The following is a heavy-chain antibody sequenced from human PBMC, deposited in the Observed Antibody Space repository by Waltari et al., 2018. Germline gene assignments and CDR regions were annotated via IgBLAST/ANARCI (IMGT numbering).Heavy chain of an antibody. CDR3: ARDLGGAVFDY. V-gene: IGHV1-69*04. CDR1: GGTFSSYA. D-gene: IGHD3-16*01. CDR2: VIPILARA. J-gene: IGHJ4*02. Sequence: QVQLVQSGAEVKKPGSSVKVSCKASGGTFSSYAISWVRPAPGQGLEWMGRVIPILARANCGQKFQGRVTITADKSTSTAYMELGSLRSEDTAVYYCARDLGGAVFDYWGQGTLVTVSS.